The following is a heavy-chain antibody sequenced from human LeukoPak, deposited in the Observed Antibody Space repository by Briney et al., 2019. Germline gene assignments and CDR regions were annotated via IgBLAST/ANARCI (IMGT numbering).Heavy chain of an antibody. CDR3: ARDNSVEGIAWWFDP. D-gene: IGHD4-23*01. CDR2: INPTGDTT. J-gene: IGHJ5*02. CDR1: GGTFSSYA. V-gene: IGHV1-46*01. Sequence: ASVKVSCKASGGTFSSYAISWVRQAPGQGLEWMGVINPTGDTTRYAQKFQGRVTMTRDMSTSTDYMELSSLRSEDTAVYYCARDNSVEGIAWWFDPWGQGTLVTVSP.